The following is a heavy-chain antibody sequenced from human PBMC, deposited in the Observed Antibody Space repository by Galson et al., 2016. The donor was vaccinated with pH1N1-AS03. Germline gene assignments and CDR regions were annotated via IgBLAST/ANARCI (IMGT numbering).Heavy chain of an antibody. V-gene: IGHV3-9*01. CDR2: ISWNSNKI. Sequence: SLRLSCAVSGFRFDGYAMHWVRQAPGKGLEWVSSISWNSNKIDYVDSVKGRFTISRDNAKNSLYLQMNSLRPEDTALYYRARAPPYSGSLYYFDSWGQGALVTVSS. D-gene: IGHD1-26*01. J-gene: IGHJ4*02. CDR3: ARAPPYSGSLYYFDS. CDR1: GFRFDGYA.